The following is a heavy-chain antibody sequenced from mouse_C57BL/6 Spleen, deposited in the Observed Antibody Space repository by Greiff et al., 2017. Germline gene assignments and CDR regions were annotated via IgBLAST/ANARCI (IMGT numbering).Heavy chain of an antibody. D-gene: IGHD1-1*01. CDR1: GFNIKNTY. J-gene: IGHJ2*01. CDR3: ARATTVVDLFDY. CDR2: IDPANGNT. Sequence: EVKLMESVAELVRPGASVKLSCTASGFNIKNTYMHWVKQRPEQGLEWIGRIDPANGNTKYAPKFQGKATITADTSSNTAYLQLSSLTSEDTAIYYCARATTVVDLFDYWGQGTTLTVSS. V-gene: IGHV14-3*01.